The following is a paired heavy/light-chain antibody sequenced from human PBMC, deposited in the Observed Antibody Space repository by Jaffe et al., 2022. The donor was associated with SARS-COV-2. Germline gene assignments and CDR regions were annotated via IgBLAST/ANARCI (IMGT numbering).Heavy chain of an antibody. J-gene: IGHJ4*02. D-gene: IGHD2-15*01. CDR1: GFTFNAYS. Sequence: EVQLVESGGGLIQPGGSLRISCAASGFTFNAYSMNWVRRAPGKGLEWVSYISSSSSIIYYADSVKGRFTISRDNAKNSLFLQMNSLRDEDTALYFCARGRACSAGSCYSDYWGQGTLVTVSS. V-gene: IGHV3-48*02. CDR3: ARGRACSAGSCYSDY. CDR2: ISSSSSII.
Light chain of an antibody. CDR3: QQYYSTPQT. V-gene: IGKV4-1*01. CDR2: WAS. CDR1: QSVLYSSNNKNS. J-gene: IGKJ1*01. Sequence: DIVMTQSPDSLAVSLGERATINCKSSQSVLYSSNNKNSLAWYQQKPGQPPKLLIYWASTRESGVPDRFSGSGSGTDFTLTISSLQVEDVAVYYCQQYYSTPQTFGQGTKVEIK.